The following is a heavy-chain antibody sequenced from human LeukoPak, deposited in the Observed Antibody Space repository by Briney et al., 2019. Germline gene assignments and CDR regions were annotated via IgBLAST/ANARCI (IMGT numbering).Heavy chain of an antibody. J-gene: IGHJ4*02. CDR3: ARASRDGYNQNFDH. Sequence: GESLKISGKGLGYSFSSYWNAWVRQRPGKGLEWMGIIYPGGSKTRYDPSFQGQVTISADSSTSTAYLQWSSLRASDTAMYYCARASRDGYNQNFDHWGQGTLVTVSS. V-gene: IGHV5-51*01. CDR2: IYPGGSKT. D-gene: IGHD5-24*01. CDR1: GYSFSSYW.